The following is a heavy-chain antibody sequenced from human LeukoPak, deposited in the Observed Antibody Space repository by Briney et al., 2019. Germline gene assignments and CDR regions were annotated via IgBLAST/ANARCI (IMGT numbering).Heavy chain of an antibody. D-gene: IGHD3-3*01. V-gene: IGHV4-61*08. CDR3: ARQTTYEFWSGYYRQGYYFDY. J-gene: IGHJ4*02. CDR1: GGSISSGDYY. CDR2: INHSGST. Sequence: SETLSLTCTVSGGSISSGDYYWSWIRQPPGKGLECIGYINHSGSTNYTPSLKSRVTISVDTSKNQFSLKLSSVTAADTAVYYCARQTTYEFWSGYYRQGYYFDYWGQGTLVTVSS.